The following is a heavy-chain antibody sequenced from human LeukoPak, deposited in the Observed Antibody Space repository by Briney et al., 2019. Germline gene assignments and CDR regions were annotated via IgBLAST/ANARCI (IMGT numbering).Heavy chain of an antibody. CDR2: IYYSGST. V-gene: IGHV4-59*01. J-gene: IGHJ6*02. CDR3: AGSYYYYGMDV. CDR1: GGSISSYY. Sequence: SETLSLTCTVSGGSISSYYWSWLRQSAGKGLEWIGYIYYSGSTNYNPSLKSRVTISVDTSKNQFSLKLTSVTAADTAVYYCAGSYYYYGMDVWGQGTTVTVSS.